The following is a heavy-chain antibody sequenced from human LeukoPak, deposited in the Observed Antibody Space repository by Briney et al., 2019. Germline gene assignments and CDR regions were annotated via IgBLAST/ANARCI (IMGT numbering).Heavy chain of an antibody. Sequence: GGSLRLSCTASGFTFGDYAMTWVRQAPGKGLEWVSGFNWRGGSTGYADSVKGRFTISRDNAKNSLYLQMNSLRAEDTAVYYCARARSSYGYGDAFDIWGQGTMVTVSS. CDR2: FNWRGGST. V-gene: IGHV3-20*04. J-gene: IGHJ3*02. D-gene: IGHD5-18*01. CDR3: ARARSSYGYGDAFDI. CDR1: GFTFGDYA.